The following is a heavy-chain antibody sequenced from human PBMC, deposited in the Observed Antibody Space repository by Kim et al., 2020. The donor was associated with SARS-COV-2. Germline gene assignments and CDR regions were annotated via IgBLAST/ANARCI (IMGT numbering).Heavy chain of an antibody. CDR3: ARDWARGYSGYDRGLDY. CDR1: GGSISSGGYY. V-gene: IGHV4-31*03. D-gene: IGHD5-12*01. CDR2: IYYSGST. J-gene: IGHJ4*02. Sequence: SETLSLTCTVSGGSISSGGYYWSWIRQHPGKGLEWIGYIYYSGSTYYNPSLKSRVTISVDTSKNQFSLKLSSVTAADTAVYYCARDWARGYSGYDRGLDYWGQGTLVTVSS.